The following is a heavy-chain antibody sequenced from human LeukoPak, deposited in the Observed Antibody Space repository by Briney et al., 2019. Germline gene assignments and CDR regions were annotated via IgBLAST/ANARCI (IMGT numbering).Heavy chain of an antibody. CDR3: ARGGWYPESFQH. V-gene: IGHV4-59*01. J-gene: IGHJ1*01. CDR1: GGSISSYY. D-gene: IGHD6-19*01. Sequence: SETLSPTCTVSGGSISSYYWNWIRQPPGKGLEWIGYIYCSGSTNYNPSLRSRVTISVDTSKNQFSLKLSSVTAADTAVYYCARGGWYPESFQHWGQGALVTVSS. CDR2: IYCSGST.